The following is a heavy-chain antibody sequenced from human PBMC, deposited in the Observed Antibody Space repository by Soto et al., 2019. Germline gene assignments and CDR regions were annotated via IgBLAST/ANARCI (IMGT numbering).Heavy chain of an antibody. V-gene: IGHV4-30-2*01. CDR2: IYHSGST. CDR1: GGSISSGGYS. Sequence: PSETLSLTCAVSGGSISSGGYSWSWIRQPPGKGLEWIGYIYHSGSTYYNPSLKSRVTISVDRSKNQFSLKLSSVTAADTAVYYCARLLGYGSGSPWFDPWGQGTLVTVSS. D-gene: IGHD3-10*01. CDR3: ARLLGYGSGSPWFDP. J-gene: IGHJ5*02.